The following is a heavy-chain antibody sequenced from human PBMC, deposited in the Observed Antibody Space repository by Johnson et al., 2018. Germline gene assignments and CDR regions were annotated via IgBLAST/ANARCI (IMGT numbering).Heavy chain of an antibody. Sequence: QVQLVQSGAEVKKPGASVKVSCKTSGYTFTNYDIIWVRQATGQGLEWMGWMNPNSGHTVYAQKFQGRVSMTRDTSISTVYMEVSNLRSDDTAVYYCARPGDCGNPGCDTDRFYYYYARDVWGQGTTVTVSS. CDR1: GYTFTNYD. J-gene: IGHJ6*02. CDR2: MNPNSGHT. CDR3: ARPGDCGNPGCDTDRFYYYYARDV. V-gene: IGHV1-8*01. D-gene: IGHD2-21*01.